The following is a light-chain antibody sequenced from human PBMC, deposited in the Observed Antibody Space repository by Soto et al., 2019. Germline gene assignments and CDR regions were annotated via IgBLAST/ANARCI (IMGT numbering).Light chain of an antibody. Sequence: QPVLTQPPSVSGAPGQRVTISCTGSSSNIGAGYDVHWYQQLPGTAPKLLISGNSNRPSGVPDRFSGSKSGTSASLAITGLQAEDEADYYCQSYDSSLSVRFGGGTKVTVL. CDR2: GNS. V-gene: IGLV1-40*01. J-gene: IGLJ2*01. CDR3: QSYDSSLSVR. CDR1: SSNIGAGYD.